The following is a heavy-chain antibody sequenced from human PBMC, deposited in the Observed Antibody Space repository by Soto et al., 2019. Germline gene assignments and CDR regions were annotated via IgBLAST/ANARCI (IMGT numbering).Heavy chain of an antibody. V-gene: IGHV4-59*01. CDR2: IYYSGST. CDR3: ARMIGYSSGWFDY. Sequence: SETLSLTCTVSGGSISSYYWSWIRQPPGKGLEWIGYIYYSGSTNYNPSLKSRVTISVDTSKNQFSLKLSSVTAADTAVYYCARMIGYSSGWFDYWGQGTLVTVSS. J-gene: IGHJ4*02. D-gene: IGHD6-19*01. CDR1: GGSISSYY.